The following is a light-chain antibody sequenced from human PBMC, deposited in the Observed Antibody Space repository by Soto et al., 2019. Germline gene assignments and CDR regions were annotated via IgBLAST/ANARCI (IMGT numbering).Light chain of an antibody. V-gene: IGKV1-39*01. Sequence: DIPMTPSPSSLSASVGDRVTITCRASQSTSSYLNWYQQKPGKAPKLLIYAASSLQSGVPSRFSGSGSGTDFTRTISSLQPEDFATYYCQQSYSTLWTFGQGTKVEIK. CDR3: QQSYSTLWT. CDR1: QSTSSY. J-gene: IGKJ1*01. CDR2: AAS.